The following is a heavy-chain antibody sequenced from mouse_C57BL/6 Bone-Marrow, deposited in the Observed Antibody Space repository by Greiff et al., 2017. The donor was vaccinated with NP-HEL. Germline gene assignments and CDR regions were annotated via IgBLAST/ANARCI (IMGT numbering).Heavy chain of an antibody. V-gene: IGHV1-63*01. CDR1: GYTFTNYW. CDR2: IYPGGGYT. Sequence: QVHVKQSGAELVRPGTSVKMSCKASGYTFTNYWIGWAKQRPGHGLEWIGDIYPGGGYTNYNEKFKGKATLTADKSSSTAYMQFSSLTSEDSAIYYCARYGSNPYYFDYWGQGTTLTVSS. J-gene: IGHJ2*01. D-gene: IGHD1-1*02. CDR3: ARYGSNPYYFDY.